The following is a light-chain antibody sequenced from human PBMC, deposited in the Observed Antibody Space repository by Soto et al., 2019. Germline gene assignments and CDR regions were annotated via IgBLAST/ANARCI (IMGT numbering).Light chain of an antibody. V-gene: IGLV2-14*01. J-gene: IGLJ1*01. CDR2: DVS. Sequence: QSVLTQPASVSGSPGQSITISCSGTSSDVGGYNYVSWYQQHPGKAPKLMIYDVSNRPSGVSNRFSGSKSGNTASLTISGLQADDEADYYCSSYTSSSTPYVFGTGTKV. CDR1: SSDVGGYNY. CDR3: SSYTSSSTPYV.